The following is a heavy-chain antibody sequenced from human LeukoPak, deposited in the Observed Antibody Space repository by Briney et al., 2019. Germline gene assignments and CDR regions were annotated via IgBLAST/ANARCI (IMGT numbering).Heavy chain of an antibody. CDR3: ARGVEPSGLEQWLVPGTRRTSWLDP. CDR2: IYYSGNT. Sequence: PSQTLSLTCTVSGGSISSGGYYWSWIRQHPGKGLEWIGYIYYSGNTYYNPSLKSRITISVDTSKNQFSLKLSSVTAADTAVYYCARGVEPSGLEQWLVPGTRRTSWLDPWGQGTLVTVSS. J-gene: IGHJ5*02. CDR1: GGSISSGGYY. D-gene: IGHD6-19*01. V-gene: IGHV4-31*03.